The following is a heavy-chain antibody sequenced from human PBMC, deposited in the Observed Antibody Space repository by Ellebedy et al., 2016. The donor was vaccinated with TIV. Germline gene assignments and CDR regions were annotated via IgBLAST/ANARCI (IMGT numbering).Heavy chain of an antibody. Sequence: GGSLRLSXAASGFTFSSYAMSWVRQAPGKGLEWVSAISGSGGSTYYADSVKGRFTISRDNSKNTLYLQMNSLRAEDTAVYYCAKGLAAAGRRGYYFDYWGQGTLVTVSS. CDR2: ISGSGGST. D-gene: IGHD6-13*01. J-gene: IGHJ4*02. CDR1: GFTFSSYA. V-gene: IGHV3-23*01. CDR3: AKGLAAAGRRGYYFDY.